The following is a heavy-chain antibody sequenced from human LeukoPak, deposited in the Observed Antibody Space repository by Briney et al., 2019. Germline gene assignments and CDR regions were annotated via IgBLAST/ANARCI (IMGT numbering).Heavy chain of an antibody. Sequence: SETLSLTCSVYGGSFSPYYWSWVRQPPGEGLEWIGQIEQSGSTNYNPSLKSRATISADTSKSQFSLRLSSVTAADTAVYFCARESESRSSWYGIYYYYYMDVWGKGTTVTVSS. J-gene: IGHJ6*03. D-gene: IGHD6-13*01. CDR2: IEQSGST. V-gene: IGHV4-34*01. CDR1: GGSFSPYY. CDR3: ARESESRSSWYGIYYYYYMDV.